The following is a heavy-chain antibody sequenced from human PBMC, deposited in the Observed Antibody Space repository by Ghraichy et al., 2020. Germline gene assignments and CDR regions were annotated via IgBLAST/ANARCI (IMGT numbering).Heavy chain of an antibody. V-gene: IGHV4-59*01. CDR1: GGSISSYY. CDR3: ATTLF. CDR2: IHYSGTT. D-gene: IGHD3-9*01. J-gene: IGHJ4*02. Sequence: GSLSLTCTVSGGSISSYYWSWIRQAPGKGLEWIGYIHYSGTTSYSPSLKSRVTLSVDTSKNQFSLKLTSVTSADTAVYYCATTLFWGQGILVTVSS.